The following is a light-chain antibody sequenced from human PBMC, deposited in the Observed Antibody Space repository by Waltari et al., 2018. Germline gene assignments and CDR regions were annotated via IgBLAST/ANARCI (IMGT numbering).Light chain of an antibody. V-gene: IGLV1-44*01. CDR3: AAWDDSLNGVI. CDR2: SNT. CDR1: SANIGSKS. Sequence: SVLTQQPSASGTPGQRVTISCSGSSANIGSKSITWYQQLPGPAPRLLSYSNTLRPSGFPDRFSGSKSGTSASLAISGLQSEDEADYYCAAWDDSLNGVIFGGGTKLTVL. J-gene: IGLJ2*01.